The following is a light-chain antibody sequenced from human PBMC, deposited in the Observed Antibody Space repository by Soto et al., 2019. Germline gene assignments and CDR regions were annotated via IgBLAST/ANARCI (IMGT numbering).Light chain of an antibody. V-gene: IGKV1-5*01. CDR3: QQYNSYWT. Sequence: DIQMTQSPSTLSASVGDRVTITCRASQSISSWLAWYQQKPGKAPKLLIYDASSLESGVPSRFSGSGSETEFTLASSSLQPDEFATYYCQQYNSYWTFGQGTKVEIK. J-gene: IGKJ1*01. CDR2: DAS. CDR1: QSISSW.